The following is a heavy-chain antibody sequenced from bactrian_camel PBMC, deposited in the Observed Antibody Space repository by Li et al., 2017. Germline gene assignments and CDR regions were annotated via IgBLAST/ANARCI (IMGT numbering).Heavy chain of an antibody. CDR3: AASRRGRPGTWNNPERYNY. CDR2: TATGIGTRGG. V-gene: IGHV3-3*01. J-gene: IGHJ4*01. CDR1: DSTYRPYC. Sequence: HVQLVESGGGSVQAGGSLKLSCAASDSTYRPYCMGWFRQGPGKEREGVATTATGIGTRGGSIADSVRGRFTISLDTAKNTVYLQMNSLKPEDTAMYYCAASRRGRPGTWNNPERYNYWGQGTQVTVS. D-gene: IGHD6*01.